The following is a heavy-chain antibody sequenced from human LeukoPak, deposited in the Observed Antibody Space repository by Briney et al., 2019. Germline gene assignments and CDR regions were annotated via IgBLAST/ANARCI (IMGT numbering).Heavy chain of an antibody. J-gene: IGHJ4*02. CDR3: ARAGYFERTLDY. CDR1: GGSISSYY. V-gene: IGHV4-59*01. Sequence: SETLSLTCTVSGGSISSYYWSWIRQPPGKGLEWIGYIYYSGSTNYNPSLKSRVTISVDTSKNQFSLKLSSVTAADTAVYYCARAGYFERTLDYWGQGTLVTVSS. CDR2: IYYSGST. D-gene: IGHD3-9*01.